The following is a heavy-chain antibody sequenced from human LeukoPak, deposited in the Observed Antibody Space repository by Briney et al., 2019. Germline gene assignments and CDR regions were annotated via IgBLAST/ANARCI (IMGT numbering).Heavy chain of an antibody. CDR3: ARAGDAFDI. Sequence: GRSLRLSCAASGFTFSSYGMHWVRLAPGKGLEWVAVIWYDGSDKYYTDSVKGRFTISRDNSKNTLYLQMNSLRAEDTATYYCARAGDAFDIWGQGTMVTVSS. CDR1: GFTFSSYG. V-gene: IGHV3-33*01. CDR2: IWYDGSDK. J-gene: IGHJ3*02.